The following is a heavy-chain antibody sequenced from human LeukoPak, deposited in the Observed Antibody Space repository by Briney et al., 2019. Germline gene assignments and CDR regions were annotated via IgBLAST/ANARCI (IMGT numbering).Heavy chain of an antibody. CDR2: ISASGGST. CDR3: ARDLAGYNSFDY. J-gene: IGHJ4*02. V-gene: IGHV3-23*01. CDR1: GFTFSNYA. Sequence: GGSLRLSCAASGFTFSNYAMNWVRQAPGKGLEWVSTISASGGSTYYADSVKGRFTISRDNSKNTLYLQMNSLRAEDTAVYYCARDLAGYNSFDYWGQGTLVTVSS. D-gene: IGHD5-24*01.